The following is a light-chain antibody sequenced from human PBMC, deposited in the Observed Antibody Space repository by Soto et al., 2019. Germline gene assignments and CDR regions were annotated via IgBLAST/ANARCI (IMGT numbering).Light chain of an antibody. Sequence: EIVLTQSPGTLSLSPGERATLSCRASQSVSSSYLAWYQQKPGQAPRLLIYGASSRATGIPDRFSGSRSGTDFTLTISTLEPEDFAVYYCQQYGSSRFTFGPGTKVDIK. J-gene: IGKJ3*01. V-gene: IGKV3-20*01. CDR1: QSVSSSY. CDR3: QQYGSSRFT. CDR2: GAS.